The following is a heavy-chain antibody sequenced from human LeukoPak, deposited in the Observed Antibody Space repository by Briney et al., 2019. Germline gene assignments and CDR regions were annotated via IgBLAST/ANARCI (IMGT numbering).Heavy chain of an antibody. CDR3: VTSWCRQQRDY. V-gene: IGHV3-7*01. J-gene: IGHJ4*02. CDR2: MSPDGSDK. D-gene: IGHD2-8*01. Sequence: GGSLRLSCAASGFTFSSYWMSWVRQAPGKGLEWVADMSPDGSDKTYVDSVKGRLTISRDNAKQSLYLQMDSLTAEDTAVYYCVTSWCRQQRDYWGQGTLVTVSS. CDR1: GFTFSSYW.